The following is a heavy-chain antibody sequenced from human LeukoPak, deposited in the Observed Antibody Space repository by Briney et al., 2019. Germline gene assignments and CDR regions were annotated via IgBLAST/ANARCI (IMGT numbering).Heavy chain of an antibody. CDR2: INHSGST. Sequence: KPSEALSLTCAVYGGSFSGYYWSWIRQPPGKGLEWIGEINHSGSTNYNPSLKSRVTISVDTSKNQFSLKLSSVTAADTAVYYCAKDFFPKTTVYYFDSWGQGTLVTVSS. V-gene: IGHV4-34*01. D-gene: IGHD4-17*01. CDR1: GGSFSGYY. J-gene: IGHJ4*02. CDR3: AKDFFPKTTVYYFDS.